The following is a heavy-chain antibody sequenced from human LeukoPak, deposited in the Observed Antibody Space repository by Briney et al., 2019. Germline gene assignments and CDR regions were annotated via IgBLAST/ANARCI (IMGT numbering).Heavy chain of an antibody. J-gene: IGHJ4*02. CDR3: ARAVNYGSANDY. CDR1: GYTFTGYY. D-gene: IGHD3-10*01. V-gene: IGHV1-2*02. CDR2: INPNSGGT. Sequence: ASVKVSCKASGYTFTGYYMHWVRQAAGQGLEWMGWINPNSGGTNYAQKFQGRVTMTRDTSISTAYMELSRLRSDDTAVYYCARAVNYGSANDYWGQGTLVTVSS.